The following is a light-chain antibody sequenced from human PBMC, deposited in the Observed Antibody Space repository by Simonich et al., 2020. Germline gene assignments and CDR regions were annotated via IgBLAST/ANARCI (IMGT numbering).Light chain of an antibody. J-gene: IGKJ4*01. Sequence: EIVLTQSPATLSLSPGERATLSCRASQSVSRSLAWYQQKPGQAPRLLIYDASNRATCIPARFSGSGSGTDFTLTISSLEPEDFAVYYCQQRSNWLTFGGGTKVEIK. CDR1: QSVSRS. V-gene: IGKV3-11*01. CDR3: QQRSNWLT. CDR2: DAS.